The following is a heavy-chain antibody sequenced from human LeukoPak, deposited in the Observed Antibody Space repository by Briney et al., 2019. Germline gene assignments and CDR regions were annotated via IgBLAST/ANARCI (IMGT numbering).Heavy chain of an antibody. CDR3: ARSRRYYDILTGAHTLCYFGY. CDR1: GGSVSSGSYY. Sequence: PSETLSLTCTVSGGSVSSGSYYWSWIRQPPGKGLEWIGYIYYSGSTNYNPSLKSRVTISVDTSKNQFSLKLSSVTAADTAVYYCARSRRYYDILTGAHTLCYFGYWGQGTLVTVSS. D-gene: IGHD3-9*01. J-gene: IGHJ4*02. V-gene: IGHV4-61*01. CDR2: IYYSGST.